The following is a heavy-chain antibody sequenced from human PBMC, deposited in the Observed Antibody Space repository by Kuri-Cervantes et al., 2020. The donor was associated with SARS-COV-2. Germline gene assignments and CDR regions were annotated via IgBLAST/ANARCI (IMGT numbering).Heavy chain of an antibody. CDR2: ISYDGSNK. D-gene: IGHD6-19*01. CDR1: GFTFSSYA. CDR3: AKDHSSGWSPDYFDY. Sequence: GESLKISCAASGFTFSSYAMHWVRQAPGKGLEWVAVISYDGSNKYYADSVKGRFTISRDNSKNTLYLQMNSLRAEDTAVYYCAKDHSSGWSPDYFDYWGQGALVTVSS. V-gene: IGHV3-30-3*01. J-gene: IGHJ4*02.